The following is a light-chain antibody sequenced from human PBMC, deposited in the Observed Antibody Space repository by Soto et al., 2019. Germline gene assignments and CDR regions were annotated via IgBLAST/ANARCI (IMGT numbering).Light chain of an antibody. Sequence: QSALTQPASVSGSPGQSITISCSGTSSDVGAYNYATWYQQYPGKAPKLMIYEVSNRPSGVSNRFSGSKSGNTASLTISGLQAEDEADYYCSSFTSSTTYVFGTGTKVTVL. CDR3: SSFTSSTTYV. CDR1: SSDVGAYNY. J-gene: IGLJ1*01. V-gene: IGLV2-14*01. CDR2: EVS.